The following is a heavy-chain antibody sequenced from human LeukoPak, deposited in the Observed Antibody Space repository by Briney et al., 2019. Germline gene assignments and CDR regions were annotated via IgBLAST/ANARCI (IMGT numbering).Heavy chain of an antibody. J-gene: IGHJ6*03. Sequence: PSETLSLTCAVYGGSFSGYHWTWIRQSPGKGLEWIGDINPSGSTYYNPSLKSRLTISVDTSKNQFSLKLRSVTDADTAVYYCARGRHDITMIVVVMTSVSYYLDVWGKGTTVTVS. CDR1: GGSFSGYH. V-gene: IGHV4-34*01. D-gene: IGHD3-22*01. CDR3: ARGRHDITMIVVVMTSVSYYLDV. CDR2: INPSGST.